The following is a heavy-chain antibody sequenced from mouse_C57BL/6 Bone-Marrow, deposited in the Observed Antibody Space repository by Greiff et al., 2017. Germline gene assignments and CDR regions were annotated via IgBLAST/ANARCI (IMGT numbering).Heavy chain of an antibody. CDR3: ARAPLRSYFDY. CDR2: ISDGGSYT. V-gene: IGHV5-4*01. CDR1: GFTFSSYA. Sequence: EVQLVESGGGLVKPGGSLKLSCAASGFTFSSYALSWVRQTPEKRLEWVATISDGGSYTYYPDNVKGRFTISRDNAKNNLYLQMSHLKSEDTAMYYCARAPLRSYFDYWGQGTTLTVSS. J-gene: IGHJ2*01. D-gene: IGHD1-1*01.